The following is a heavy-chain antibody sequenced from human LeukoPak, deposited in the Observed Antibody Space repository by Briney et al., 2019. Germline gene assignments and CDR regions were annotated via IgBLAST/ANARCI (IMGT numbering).Heavy chain of an antibody. CDR2: LSGNGGNT. V-gene: IGHV3-64*01. CDR3: EARY. D-gene: IGHD6-6*01. CDR1: GFTFRTYA. Sequence: GGSLRLSCAASGFTFRTYAMQWVRQAPEKRPEYVSGLSGNGGNTYYANSVEGRFTISRDNSKNTLYLQMGSLRAEDTAVYYCEARYWGQGTLVTVSS. J-gene: IGHJ4*02.